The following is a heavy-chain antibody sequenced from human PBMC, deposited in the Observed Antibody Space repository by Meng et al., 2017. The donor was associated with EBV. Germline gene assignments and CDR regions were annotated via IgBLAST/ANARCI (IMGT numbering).Heavy chain of an antibody. Sequence: QVQVPRSGAEVKKPGSSVKVSCRTSGGPFRSDAVSWVRQAPGQGLEWMGGLIPMVGAPHYAQKFQGRVTIIADESTSTHSMELNSLRSEDTAMYYCASESGRGFTPDYWGQGTLVTVSS. CDR2: LIPMVGAP. V-gene: IGHV1-69*01. J-gene: IGHJ4*02. D-gene: IGHD3-10*01. CDR1: GGPFRSDA. CDR3: ASESGRGFTPDY.